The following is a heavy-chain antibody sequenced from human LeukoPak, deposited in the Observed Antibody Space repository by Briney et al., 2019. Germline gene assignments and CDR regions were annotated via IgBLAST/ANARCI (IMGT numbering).Heavy chain of an antibody. CDR2: IYTSGST. Sequence: SETLSLTCAVSGGSITSYVLSWIRQPAGKGLEWIGRIYTSGSTNYNPSLKSRVTMSVDTSKNQFSLKLSSVTAADTAVYYCVRDQDGTVTTGYYYYYLDVWGKGTTVTVSS. J-gene: IGHJ6*03. D-gene: IGHD4-17*01. CDR1: GGSITSYV. V-gene: IGHV4-4*07. CDR3: VRDQDGTVTTGYYYYYLDV.